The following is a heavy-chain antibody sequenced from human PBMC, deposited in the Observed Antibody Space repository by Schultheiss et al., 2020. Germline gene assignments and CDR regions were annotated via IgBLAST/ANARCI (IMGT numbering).Heavy chain of an antibody. J-gene: IGHJ6*04. Sequence: GGSLRLSCAASGFTFSSYWMHWVRQAPGKGLVWVSRINSDGSSTSYADSVKGRFTISRDNAKNTLYLQMNSLRAEDTAVYYCARGGEMDYYYGMDVWGKGTTVNVSS. V-gene: IGHV3-74*01. CDR2: INSDGSST. CDR1: GFTFSSYW. CDR3: ARGGEMDYYYGMDV. D-gene: IGHD3-16*01.